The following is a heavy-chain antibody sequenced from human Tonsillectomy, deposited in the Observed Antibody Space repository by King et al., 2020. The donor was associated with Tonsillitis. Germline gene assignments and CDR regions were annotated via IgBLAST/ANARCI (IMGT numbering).Heavy chain of an antibody. CDR2: INHDGSAK. CDR3: AKDSYSKADY. D-gene: IGHD1-26*01. J-gene: IGHJ4*02. CDR1: GFTFSSSW. Sequence: VQLVESGGGLVQPGGSLRLSCAVSGFTFSSSWMSWVRQAPGKGLEWVANINHDGSAKYYVDSVKGRFTISRDNAKNSLYLQMNSLRAEDTAVYYSAKDSYSKADYWGQGTLVTVSS. V-gene: IGHV3-7*01.